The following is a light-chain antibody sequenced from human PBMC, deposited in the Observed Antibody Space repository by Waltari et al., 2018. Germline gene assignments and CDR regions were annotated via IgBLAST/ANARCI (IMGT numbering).Light chain of an antibody. CDR3: QRYNISPYT. CDR1: QSISNW. CDR2: KSF. J-gene: IGKJ2*01. V-gene: IGKV1-5*03. Sequence: DIKMTQSPSTLSASVGDRVTITCRASQSISNWLAWYQQKPGKAPKVLIYKSFSLQNGVPSRFSGSGSETEFTLTISSLQPDDFATYYCQRYNISPYTFGQGTTLEI.